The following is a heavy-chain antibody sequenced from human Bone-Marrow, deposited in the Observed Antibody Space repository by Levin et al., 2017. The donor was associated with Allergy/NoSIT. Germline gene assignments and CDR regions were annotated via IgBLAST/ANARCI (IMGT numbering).Heavy chain of an antibody. D-gene: IGHD3-3*01. J-gene: IGHJ4*02. Sequence: GGSLRLSCAASGFTFSSYWMHWVRQAPGKGLVWVSRINSDGSSTSYADSVKGRFTISRDNAKNTLYLQMNSLRAEDTAVYYCARGQYYDFWSGYYNFGDYWGQGTLVTVSS. CDR2: INSDGSST. CDR3: ARGQYYDFWSGYYNFGDY. V-gene: IGHV3-74*01. CDR1: GFTFSSYW.